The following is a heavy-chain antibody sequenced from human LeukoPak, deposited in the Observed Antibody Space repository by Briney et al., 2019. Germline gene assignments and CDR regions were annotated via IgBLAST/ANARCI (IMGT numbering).Heavy chain of an antibody. D-gene: IGHD5-18*01. J-gene: IGHJ4*02. CDR3: ARDLRDTAMVRSSY. Sequence: ASVKVSCKASGYSFTSHGITWVRQAPGQGLEWMGWISTYNGDTNYVEKFRGRVTMTADTSTSTAYMELRSLRSDDTAVYYCARDLRDTAMVRSSYWGQGTLVTVSS. V-gene: IGHV1-18*01. CDR2: ISTYNGDT. CDR1: GYSFTSHG.